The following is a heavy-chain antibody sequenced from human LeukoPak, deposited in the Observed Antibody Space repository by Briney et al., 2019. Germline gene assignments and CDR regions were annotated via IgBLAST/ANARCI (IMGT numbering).Heavy chain of an antibody. D-gene: IGHD3-10*01. V-gene: IGHV3-30*04. CDR1: GFTFSSYA. CDR3: ARDPDMVRGVISPDY. CDR2: ISYDGSNK. Sequence: PGGSLRLSCAASGFTFSSYAMHWVRQAPGKGLEWVAVISYDGSNKYYADSVKDRFTISRDNSKNTLNLQMNSLRAEDTAVYYCARDPDMVRGVISPDYWGQGTLVTVSS. J-gene: IGHJ4*02.